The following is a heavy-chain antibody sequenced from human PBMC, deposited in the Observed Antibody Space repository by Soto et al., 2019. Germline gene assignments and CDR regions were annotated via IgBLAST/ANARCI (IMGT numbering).Heavy chain of an antibody. CDR2: IDTSGDAM. Sequence: PGGSRRRSWAVSGFTFSNYEWNWVRQAPGKGLEWISYIDTSGDAMFYADSVKGRFAVSRDNTMNSLYLQMNSLRAEDTAAYYCARESIGCGGDCLDYWGQGTLVTVSS. D-gene: IGHD2-21*01. CDR3: ARESIGCGGDCLDY. CDR1: GFTFSNYE. J-gene: IGHJ4*02. V-gene: IGHV3-48*03.